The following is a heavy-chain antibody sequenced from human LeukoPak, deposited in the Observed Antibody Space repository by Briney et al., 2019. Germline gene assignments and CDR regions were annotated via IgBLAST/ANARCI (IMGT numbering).Heavy chain of an antibody. CDR1: GLTISNYW. J-gene: IGHJ4*02. Sequence: GGSLRLSCAASGLTISNYWMRWVRQAPAKGLEWVANIKRDGSERNYVDSVKGRFTISRDNAKNSVYLQMNSLRAEDRAVYYCAAGDYDLSFDDIQGVDFGGQGTLVTVSS. D-gene: IGHD3-16*01. CDR2: IKRDGSER. CDR3: AAGDYDLSFDDIQGVDF. V-gene: IGHV3-7*01.